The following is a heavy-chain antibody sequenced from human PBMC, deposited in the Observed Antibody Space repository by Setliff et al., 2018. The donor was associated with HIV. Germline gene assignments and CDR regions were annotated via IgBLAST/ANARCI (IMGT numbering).Heavy chain of an antibody. V-gene: IGHV3-23*01. CDR2: ILANGLTT. D-gene: IGHD2-2*01. CDR1: GFTFTNYA. Sequence: GESLKISCAASGFTFTNYAMAWVRQAPGKGLEWVSTILANGLTTVYADSAKGRFTISRDNSNNTWYLQMNSLRAEDTALYYCAKLDNYAFYWGQGTLVTVSS. J-gene: IGHJ4*02. CDR3: AKLDNYAFY.